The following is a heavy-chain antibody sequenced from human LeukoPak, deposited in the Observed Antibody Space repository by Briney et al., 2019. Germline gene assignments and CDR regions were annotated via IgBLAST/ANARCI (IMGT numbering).Heavy chain of an antibody. CDR1: GGSISSSSYY. CDR3: ARGLLWFGEPTAFDY. J-gene: IGHJ4*02. CDR2: IYYSGST. Sequence: SETLSLTCTVSGGSISSSSYYWSWIRQPPGKGLEWIGYIYYSGSTNYNPSLKSRVTISVDTSKNQFSLKLSSVTAADTAVYYCARGLLWFGEPTAFDYWGQGTLVTVSS. D-gene: IGHD3-10*01. V-gene: IGHV4-61*01.